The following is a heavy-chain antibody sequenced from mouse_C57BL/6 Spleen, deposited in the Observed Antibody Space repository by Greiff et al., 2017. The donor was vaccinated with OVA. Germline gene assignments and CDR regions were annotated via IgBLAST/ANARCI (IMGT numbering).Heavy chain of an antibody. CDR2: IHPNSGST. V-gene: IGHV1-64*01. J-gene: IGHJ2*01. CDR1: GYTFTSYW. CDR3: ARSGYYGYDVDYYFDY. Sequence: QVQLQQPGAELVKPGASVKLSCKASGYTFTSYWMHWVKQRPGQGLEWIGMIHPNSGSTNYNEKFKSKATLTVDKSSSTAYMQLSSLTYEDSAVYYCARSGYYGYDVDYYFDYWGQGTTLTVSS. D-gene: IGHD2-2*01.